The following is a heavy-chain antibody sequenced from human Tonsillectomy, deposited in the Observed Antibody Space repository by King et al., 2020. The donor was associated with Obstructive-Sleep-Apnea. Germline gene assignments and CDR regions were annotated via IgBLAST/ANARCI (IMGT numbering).Heavy chain of an antibody. CDR1: GYIFTSYG. CDR3: ARDRVCSSTSCYGVDDYYGMDV. J-gene: IGHJ6*02. V-gene: IGHV1-18*04. D-gene: IGHD2-2*01. CDR2: SSPYNDNT. Sequence: VQLVESGAEVKKPGASVKVSCKASGYIFTSYGISWVRQAPGQGLEWMGWSSPYNDNTNYAQKAQGRVTVTTDTSTSTAYMELRNLRSDDTAVYYCARDRVCSSTSCYGVDDYYGMDVWGQGTTVTVSS.